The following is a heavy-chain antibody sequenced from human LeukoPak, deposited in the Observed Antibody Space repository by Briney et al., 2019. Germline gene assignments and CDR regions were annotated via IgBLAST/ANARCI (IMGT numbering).Heavy chain of an antibody. CDR3: VRDGYTGSYYDY. V-gene: IGHV3-7*05. CDR1: GFTFTEYW. Sequence: PGGSLRLSCVASGFTFTEYWMSWVRQAAGKGLDWLANIKTDGSEKYYVDSVKGRFTISRDNAKTSLYLQMNSLRVEDTAVYYCVRDGYTGSYYDYWGQGTLVTVSS. J-gene: IGHJ4*02. CDR2: IKTDGSEK. D-gene: IGHD1-26*01.